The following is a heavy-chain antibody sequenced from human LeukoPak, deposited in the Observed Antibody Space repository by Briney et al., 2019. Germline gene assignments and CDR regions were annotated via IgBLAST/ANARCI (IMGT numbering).Heavy chain of an antibody. J-gene: IGHJ4*02. V-gene: IGHV4-59*08. Sequence: SETLSLTCTVSGGSISSYYWSWIRQPPGKGLEWIGYIYYSGSTNYNPSLKSRVTISVDTSKNQFSLKLSSVTAADTAVYYCARHDFDGGSTIDYWGQGTLVTVSS. CDR2: IYYSGST. CDR3: ARHDFDGGSTIDY. CDR1: GGSISSYY. D-gene: IGHD3-16*01.